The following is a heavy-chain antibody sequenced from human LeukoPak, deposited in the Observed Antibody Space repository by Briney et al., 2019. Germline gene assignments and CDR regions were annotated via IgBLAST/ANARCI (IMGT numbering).Heavy chain of an antibody. CDR3: ARDQGRITIFGADNWFDP. V-gene: IGHV1-2*06. CDR1: GYTFTGYY. D-gene: IGHD3-3*01. J-gene: IGHJ5*02. Sequence: ASVKVSCKASGYTFTGYYMDWVRQAPGQGLEWMGRINPNSGGTNYAQKFQGRVTMTRDTSISTAYMELSRLRSDDTAVYYCARDQGRITIFGADNWFDPWGQGTLVTVSS. CDR2: INPNSGGT.